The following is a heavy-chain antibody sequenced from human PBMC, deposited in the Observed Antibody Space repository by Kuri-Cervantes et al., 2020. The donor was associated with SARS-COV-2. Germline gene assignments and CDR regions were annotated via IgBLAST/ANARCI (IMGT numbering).Heavy chain of an antibody. CDR2: INYSGTT. Sequence: SETLSLTCGVYGGSFSNFHWNWVRQPPGKGLEWIGEINYSGTTNYNPSLKSRVTISVDTSKNQFSLNLTSVTAADTAVYSCARLRRHNNGWFATGYYMDVWGKGTTVTVSS. CDR3: ARLRRHNNGWFATGYYMDV. V-gene: IGHV4-34*01. D-gene: IGHD6-19*01. J-gene: IGHJ6*03. CDR1: GGSFSNFH.